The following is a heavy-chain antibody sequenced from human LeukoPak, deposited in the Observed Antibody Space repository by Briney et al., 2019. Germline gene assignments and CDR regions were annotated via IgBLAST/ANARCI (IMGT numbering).Heavy chain of an antibody. CDR1: GFTFSSYA. J-gene: IGHJ6*02. D-gene: IGHD4-23*01. Sequence: PGGSLRLSCATSGFTFSSYAMSWVRQAPGKGLEWVSGIIASGGSTYYADSVKGRFTISRDNSKNTLYLQMNSLRAEDTAVYYRAKDYYGGDSHYYGMDVWGQGTTVTVSS. CDR3: AKDYYGGDSHYYGMDV. V-gene: IGHV3-23*01. CDR2: IIASGGST.